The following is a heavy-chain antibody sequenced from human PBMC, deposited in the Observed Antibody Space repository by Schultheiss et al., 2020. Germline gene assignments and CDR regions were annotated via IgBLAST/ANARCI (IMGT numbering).Heavy chain of an antibody. CDR3: ARAHCGGDCYWGFDY. CDR2: IYYSGST. D-gene: IGHD2-21*01. CDR1: GGSISSYY. J-gene: IGHJ4*02. V-gene: IGHV4-59*01. Sequence: SATLSLTCTVSGGSISSYYWSWIRQPPGKGLEWIGYIYYSGSTNYNPSLKSRVTISVDTSKNQFSLKLSSVTAADTAVYYCARAHCGGDCYWGFDYWGQGTLVTGSS.